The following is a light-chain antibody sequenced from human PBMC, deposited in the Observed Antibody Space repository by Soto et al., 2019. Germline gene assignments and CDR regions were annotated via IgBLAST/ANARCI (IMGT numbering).Light chain of an antibody. CDR2: DTS. V-gene: IGKV3D-15*03. CDR1: KDIGDT. CDR3: RQYVTWSCT. J-gene: IGKJ4*01. Sequence: ELVMTQSPGTMSVSPGVGTTLSSRAIKDIGDTLAWYQQKPGQTPRLLIYDTSIRATGVPARFSGSRAGAGFTLTISVLQFEEFAFYDCRQYVTWSCTCGGGTKVDIK.